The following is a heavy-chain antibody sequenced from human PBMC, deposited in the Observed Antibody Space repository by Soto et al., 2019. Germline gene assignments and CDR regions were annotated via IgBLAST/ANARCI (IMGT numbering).Heavy chain of an antibody. CDR1: GYIFTNYW. Sequence: GESLKISCNGSGYIFTNYWIGWVGQMPGKGLEWMGIIYPGDSDTKYSPSFQGQVTISADKSISTAYPQWSSLEASDTAMYYCASLSYYDSYSGFDYWGQGTLVTVSS. D-gene: IGHD3-22*01. J-gene: IGHJ4*02. CDR3: ASLSYYDSYSGFDY. V-gene: IGHV5-51*01. CDR2: IYPGDSDT.